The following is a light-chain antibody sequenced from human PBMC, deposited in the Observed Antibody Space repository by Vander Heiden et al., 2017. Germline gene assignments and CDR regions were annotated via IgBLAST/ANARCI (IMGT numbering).Light chain of an antibody. CDR2: EVN. CDR3: TSYAGSSSVV. J-gene: IGLJ1*01. CDR1: TGDVGSYDL. Sequence: QSAPAQPAPVSGSPGPPITIFCTGTTGDVGSYDLVSWYQQSPGKAPILMMYEVNKRPSRVSDRFFGSKSGNTASLTISGLQAEDEGDYYCTSYAGSSSVVFGTGTKVTVL. V-gene: IGLV2-23*02.